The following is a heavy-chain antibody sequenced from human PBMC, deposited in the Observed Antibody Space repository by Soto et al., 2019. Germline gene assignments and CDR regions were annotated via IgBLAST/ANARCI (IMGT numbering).Heavy chain of an antibody. CDR2: IYNSGIT. V-gene: IGHV4-61*01. CDR3: ARGLGYSSSSPPHYYGMDV. Sequence: SETLSLTCTVSGGSVSSGSHYWSWIRQSPGKGLEWIGYIYNSGITKYNATLKSRVTISVDTSKNQFSLNLSSVTAADTAVYYCARGLGYSSSSPPHYYGMDVWGQGTTVTVSS. J-gene: IGHJ6*02. D-gene: IGHD6-6*01. CDR1: GGSVSSGSHY.